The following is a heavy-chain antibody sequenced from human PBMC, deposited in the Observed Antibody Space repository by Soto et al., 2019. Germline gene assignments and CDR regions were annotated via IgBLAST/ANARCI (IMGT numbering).Heavy chain of an antibody. D-gene: IGHD2-2*01. V-gene: IGHV3-72*01. CDR3: AIIVVVPAALIGMDV. CDR2: TRNKANSYTT. J-gene: IGHJ6*02. CDR1: GFTFSDHY. Sequence: EVQLVESGGGLVQPGGSLRLSCAASGFTFSDHYMDWVRQAPGKGLEWVGRTRNKANSYTTEYAASVKGRFTIPRDDSKNSLYLQMNSLKTEDTAVYYCAIIVVVPAALIGMDVWGQGTTVTVSS.